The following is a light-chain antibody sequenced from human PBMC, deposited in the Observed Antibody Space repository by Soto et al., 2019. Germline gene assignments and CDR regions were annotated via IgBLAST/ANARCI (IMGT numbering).Light chain of an antibody. CDR3: QSYDSTLSGVV. CDR2: SNI. J-gene: IGLJ2*01. Sequence: QSVLTQPPAVSGAPGQRVTISCTGSSSNIGNSNDVHWYQQPPGTAPKLLIYSNINRPSGVPDRFSGSKSGTSASLAITGLQDEDEAYYYCQSYDSTLSGVVFGGGTKLTVL. CDR1: SSNIGNSND. V-gene: IGLV1-40*01.